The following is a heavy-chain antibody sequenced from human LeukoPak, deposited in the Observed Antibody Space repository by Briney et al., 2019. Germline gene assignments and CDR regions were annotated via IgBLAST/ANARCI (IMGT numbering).Heavy chain of an antibody. J-gene: IGHJ4*02. CDR1: GYIFTSYG. V-gene: IGHV1-18*01. CDR2: ISAFNGNR. Sequence: ASVNVSCKASGYIFTSYGINWVRQAPGQGLEWMGWISAFNGNRNSAQKFQGRVTMTTDSSTDTAYMELRSLRSDDTAVYYCARGSFHWSSFDYWGQGTLVTVSS. D-gene: IGHD3-9*01. CDR3: ARGSFHWSSFDY.